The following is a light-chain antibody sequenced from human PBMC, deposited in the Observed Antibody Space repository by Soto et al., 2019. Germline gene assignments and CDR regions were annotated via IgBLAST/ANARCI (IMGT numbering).Light chain of an antibody. Sequence: DVRMTQSPSTLSASVGDRVTITCRASQGISNRLAWYQQKPGKAPKLLIYQASSLKSGVPSRFGGSGSGTEFTLTITSLQPDDFATYYCQQYNSHWTFGQGTKV. CDR3: QQYNSHWT. V-gene: IGKV1-5*03. CDR1: QGISNR. J-gene: IGKJ1*01. CDR2: QAS.